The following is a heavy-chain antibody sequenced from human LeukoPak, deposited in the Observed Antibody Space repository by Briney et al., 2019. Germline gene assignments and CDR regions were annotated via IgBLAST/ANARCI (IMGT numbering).Heavy chain of an antibody. D-gene: IGHD3-3*01. V-gene: IGHV3-7*01. CDR1: GMTFSSHW. CDR2: IKSDGSEK. J-gene: IGHJ6*03. CDR3: ASSYDFWNYYYMDV. Sequence: GGSLRLSCAASGMTFSSHWMSWVRQAPGKGLEWVANIKSDGSEKYYLDSVKGRFTISRDNAKNSLYLQMNSLRAEDSAVYYCASSYDFWNYYYMDVWGKGTTVTVSS.